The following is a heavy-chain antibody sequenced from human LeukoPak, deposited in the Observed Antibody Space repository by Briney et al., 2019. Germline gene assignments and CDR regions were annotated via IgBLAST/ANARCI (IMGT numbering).Heavy chain of an antibody. CDR1: GFTFSSYA. CDR3: AKDRKPGIAVPGYKYFDY. D-gene: IGHD6-19*01. J-gene: IGHJ4*02. CDR2: ISYDGSNK. Sequence: PGRSLRLSCAASGFTFSSYAMHWVRQAPGKGLEWVAVISYDGSNKYYADSVKGRFTISRDNSKNTLYLQMNSLRAEDTAVYYCAKDRKPGIAVPGYKYFDYWGQGTLVTVSS. V-gene: IGHV3-30-3*01.